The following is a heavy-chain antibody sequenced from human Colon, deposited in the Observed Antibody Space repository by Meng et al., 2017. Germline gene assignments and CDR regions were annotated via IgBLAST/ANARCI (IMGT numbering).Heavy chain of an antibody. V-gene: IGHV4-4*07. Sequence: QGQLQESGPGLVKPSETLSRTCTVSGDSISSFYWSWIRQTAGKGLEWIGRIHTSWSTTYNPSLKSRVTMSVDTSKNQVSLKLTSVTAADTAVYYCARDKGIVAAGARWFDPWGQGTLVTVSS. J-gene: IGHJ5*02. CDR3: ARDKGIVAAGARWFDP. CDR1: GDSISSFY. CDR2: IHTSWST. D-gene: IGHD2-15*01.